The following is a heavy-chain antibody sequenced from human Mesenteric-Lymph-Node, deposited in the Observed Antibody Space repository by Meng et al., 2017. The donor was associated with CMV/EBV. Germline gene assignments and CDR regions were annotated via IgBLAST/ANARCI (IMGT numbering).Heavy chain of an antibody. J-gene: IGHJ4*02. V-gene: IGHV3-23*01. CDR1: GFSFSSEA. Sequence: GGSLRLSCAASGFSFSSEAMSWVRQAPGKGLEWVSAISYSGKTAYYADSVKGRFTISRNNSKNTLILQMNSLRADDTAVYYCASGGYYDLWSGCQMPHSWGQGTLVTVSS. D-gene: IGHD3-3*01. CDR3: ASGGYYDLWSGCQMPHS. CDR2: ISYSGKTA.